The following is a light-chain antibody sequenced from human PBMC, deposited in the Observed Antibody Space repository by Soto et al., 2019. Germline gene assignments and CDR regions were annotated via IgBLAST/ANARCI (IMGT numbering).Light chain of an antibody. Sequence: EIVMTQSPATLSVSPGERATLSCRASQSVGSNLGWYQQKPGQAPRLLIYGSSTTATGIPARFSGSGSETEFTLTISSLQSEDFAVYFCQQYNNWTPYTFGQGTKLEIK. V-gene: IGKV3-15*01. CDR1: QSVGSN. J-gene: IGKJ2*01. CDR3: QQYNNWTPYT. CDR2: GSS.